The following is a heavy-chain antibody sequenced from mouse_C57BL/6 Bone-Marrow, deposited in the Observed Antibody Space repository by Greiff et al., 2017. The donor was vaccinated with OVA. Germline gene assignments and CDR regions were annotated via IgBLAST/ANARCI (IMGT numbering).Heavy chain of an antibody. V-gene: IGHV1-76*01. D-gene: IGHD2-12*01. J-gene: IGHJ3*01. CDR1: GYPFTDYY. CDR3: ARSPCVYVFAY. CDR2: IYPGSGNT. Sequence: QVHVKQSGAELVRPGASVKLSCTASGYPFTDYYINWLKQRPGQGLEWIARIYPGSGNTNYNEKFKGKATLTAEKSSSTAYMQLSSLTSEDSAVYFCARSPCVYVFAYWGQGTLVTVSA.